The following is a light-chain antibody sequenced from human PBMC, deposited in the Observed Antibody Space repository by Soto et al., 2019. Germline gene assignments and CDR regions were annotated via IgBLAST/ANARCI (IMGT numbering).Light chain of an antibody. CDR1: QSISNW. V-gene: IGKV1-5*03. CDR3: QQYNSYLWT. CDR2: KAS. Sequence: DIQMTQSPSTLSSSVGDRVTITCRASQSISNWLAWYQQKPGKAPKVLIYKASSLHSGVPSRFSGSGSGTDFTLTISSLQPDDFATYYCQQYNSYLWTFGQGTKVEIK. J-gene: IGKJ1*01.